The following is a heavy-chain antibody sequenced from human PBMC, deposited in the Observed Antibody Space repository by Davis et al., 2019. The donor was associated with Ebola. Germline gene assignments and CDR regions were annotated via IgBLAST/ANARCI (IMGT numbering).Heavy chain of an antibody. CDR3: ARDSPYSNHNWFDP. J-gene: IGHJ5*02. Sequence: GGSLRPSCAASGFTFSSYGMHWVRQAPGKGLEWVAVIWYDGSNKYYADSVKGRFTISRDNSKNTLYLQMNSLRAEDTAVYYCARDSPYSNHNWFDPWGQGTLVTVSS. CDR2: IWYDGSNK. V-gene: IGHV3-33*01. D-gene: IGHD4-11*01. CDR1: GFTFSSYG.